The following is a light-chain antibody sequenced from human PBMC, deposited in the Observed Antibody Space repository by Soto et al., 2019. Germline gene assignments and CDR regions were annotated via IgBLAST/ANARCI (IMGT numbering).Light chain of an antibody. J-gene: IGKJ3*01. CDR1: QYINTR. Sequence: EIVLTQSPATLSSFPGDRVTLSCRASQYINTRLAWYHHRPGQASRLLLYQTSIRAAGIPARFSDSGSGPDFTLTTIDVQPEDFARYSFHQRQSWPRTFGHGTKVDI. CDR3: HQRQSWPRT. CDR2: QTS. V-gene: IGKV3-11*01.